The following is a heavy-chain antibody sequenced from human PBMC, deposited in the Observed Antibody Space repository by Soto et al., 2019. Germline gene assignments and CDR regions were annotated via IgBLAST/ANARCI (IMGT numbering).Heavy chain of an antibody. CDR2: ISPYNGNT. Sequence: QVQLVQSGGEVKKPGASVKVSCKASGYTFSNFGLSWVRQAPGQGLELMGWISPYNGNTNYAQKLQGRLTMTTDTSTSTAYMQLRILRSEDTAVYYCARDRLGVSVTGGGFDSWGQGTLVTVSS. J-gene: IGHJ4*02. V-gene: IGHV1-18*01. CDR3: ARDRLGVSVTGGGFDS. CDR1: GYTFSNFG. D-gene: IGHD2-8*01.